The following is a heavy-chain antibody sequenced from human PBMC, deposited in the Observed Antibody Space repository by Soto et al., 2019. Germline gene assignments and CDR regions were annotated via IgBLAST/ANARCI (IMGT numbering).Heavy chain of an antibody. J-gene: IGHJ4*02. CDR1: GGSISSYY. CDR2: ISYSGST. D-gene: IGHD2-2*01. Sequence: HVQLQESGPRLVKPSETLALTCTVSGGSISSYYWSWIRQPPGKGLEWNGAISYSGSTNYIPSLKSRSTIRVETSTNQFSFNRRYVAAADTAVYYCARASLGYCSSPCCRHRYFDYWGEGTLDTVSS. V-gene: IGHV4-59*08. CDR3: ARASLGYCSSPCCRHRYFDY.